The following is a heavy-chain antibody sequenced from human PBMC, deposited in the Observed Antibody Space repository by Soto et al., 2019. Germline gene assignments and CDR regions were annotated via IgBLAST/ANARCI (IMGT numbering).Heavy chain of an antibody. Sequence: EVQLVESGGGLVQPGGSQRLSCVASGFTFSSYWMSWVRQAPGKGLEWVATIKCDGSEKKYVDSVMGRFTISRDNAKNSMYLQMSSLRAEDTAVYYCARASGYGSGSSVTHHCDYWGQGTLVSVST. D-gene: IGHD3-10*01. CDR3: ARASGYGSGSSVTHHCDY. V-gene: IGHV3-7*01. CDR2: IKCDGSEK. J-gene: IGHJ4*02. CDR1: GFTFSSYW.